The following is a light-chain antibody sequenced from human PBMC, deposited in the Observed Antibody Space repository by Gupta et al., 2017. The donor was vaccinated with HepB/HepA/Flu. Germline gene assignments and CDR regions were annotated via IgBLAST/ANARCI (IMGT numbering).Light chain of an antibody. CDR1: QDIISW. J-gene: IGKJ1*01. CDR3: QHDPSYPLT. Sequence: DIQMTQSPSTLSASVGDRVTITCRASQDIISWLAWFQQKPGKAPKVLISKASSLESGVPSRFSGSGSGTEFTLTISSLQPDDFATYYCQHDPSYPLTFGQGTKVEIK. V-gene: IGKV1-5*03. CDR2: KAS.